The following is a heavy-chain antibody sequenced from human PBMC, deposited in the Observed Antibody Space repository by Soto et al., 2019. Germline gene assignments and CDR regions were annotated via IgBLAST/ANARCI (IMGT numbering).Heavy chain of an antibody. J-gene: IGHJ3*02. Sequence: SVKVSCKASGGTFSSYAISWVRQAPGQGLEWMGGIIPIFGTANYAQEFQGRVTITADESTSTAYMELSSLRSEDTAVYYCARLPQYCGGDCYSGAFDIWGQGTMVTVSS. D-gene: IGHD2-21*02. CDR1: GGTFSSYA. CDR2: IIPIFGTA. V-gene: IGHV1-69*13. CDR3: ARLPQYCGGDCYSGAFDI.